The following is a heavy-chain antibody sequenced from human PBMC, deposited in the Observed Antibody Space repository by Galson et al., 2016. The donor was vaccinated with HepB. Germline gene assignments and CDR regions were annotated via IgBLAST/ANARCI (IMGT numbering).Heavy chain of an antibody. Sequence: SETLSLTCTVSGASMSSYYWTWIRQPPGKGLGWIGYIYASGNTNYNPALKTRVTISVDTSKNQFSLNITSVTAADTAVYYCARSPRSGSSWLSGTWGQGTLVTVSS. CDR3: ARSPRSGSSWLSGT. V-gene: IGHV4-4*08. CDR2: IYASGNT. J-gene: IGHJ5*02. CDR1: GASMSSYY. D-gene: IGHD2-15*01.